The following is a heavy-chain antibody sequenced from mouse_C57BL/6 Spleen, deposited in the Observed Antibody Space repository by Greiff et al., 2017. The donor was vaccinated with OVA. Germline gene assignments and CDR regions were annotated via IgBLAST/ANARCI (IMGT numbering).Heavy chain of an antibody. J-gene: IGHJ4*01. CDR2: IDPGDGGT. D-gene: IGHD3-1*01. Sequence: VQLQQSGAELVKPGASVKLSCTASGFNITDYYMHWVKQRTEQGLEWIGRIDPGDGGTKYDQKFQGKATITVDTSSNTAYLQLSSLTSEDAAVYYCARRAAGAMDYWGQGTSVTVSS. CDR3: ARRAAGAMDY. V-gene: IGHV14-2*01. CDR1: GFNITDYY.